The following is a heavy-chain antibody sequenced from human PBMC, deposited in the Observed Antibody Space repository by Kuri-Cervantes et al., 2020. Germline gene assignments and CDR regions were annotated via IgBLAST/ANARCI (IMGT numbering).Heavy chain of an antibody. D-gene: IGHD6-19*01. CDR3: AREEAVADLPFYYYYYYMDV. V-gene: IGHV3-11*04. J-gene: IGHJ6*03. CDR2: ISSSGSTI. CDR1: GFTFSDYY. Sequence: GESLKISCAASGFTFSDYYMSWIRQAPGKGLEWVSYISSSGSTIYYADSVKGRFTISRDNAKNSLYLQMNSLRAEDTAVYYCAREEAVADLPFYYYYYYMDVWGKGTTVTVSS.